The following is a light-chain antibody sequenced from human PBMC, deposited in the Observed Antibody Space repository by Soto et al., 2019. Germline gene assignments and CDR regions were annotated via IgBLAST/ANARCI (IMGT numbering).Light chain of an antibody. CDR3: QQYGRSPPFA. J-gene: IGKJ2*01. V-gene: IGKV3-20*01. Sequence: EIVLTQSPGTLSLSPGERATLSCRASQSVSSNYIAWYQQNPGQAPRLLIYGASTRPTGIPDRFSGSGSGTDFTLTISRLEPEDFAVYFRQQYGRSPPFAFGQGTKVEIK. CDR1: QSVSSNY. CDR2: GAS.